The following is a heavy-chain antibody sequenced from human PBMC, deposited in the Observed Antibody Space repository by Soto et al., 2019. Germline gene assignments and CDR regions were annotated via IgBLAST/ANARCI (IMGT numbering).Heavy chain of an antibody. V-gene: IGHV3-7*05. D-gene: IGHD4-17*01. J-gene: IGHJ4*02. CDR3: IRLRTVTESRFFDY. Sequence: GGSLRLSCAASGFTFSSYWMSWVRQAPGKGLEWVANIKQDGSEKYYVDSVKGRFAISRDNAKNSLYLQMNSLRAEDTAVYYCIRLRTVTESRFFDYWGQGTLVTVSS. CDR1: GFTFSSYW. CDR2: IKQDGSEK.